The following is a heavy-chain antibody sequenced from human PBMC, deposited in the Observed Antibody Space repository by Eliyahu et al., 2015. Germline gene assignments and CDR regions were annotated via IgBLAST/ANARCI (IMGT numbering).Heavy chain of an antibody. V-gene: IGHV4-39*02. CDR2: VYGPGGT. CDR3: ACHRWNFEVDY. Sequence: QLQLQESGPGLVKPAETLSXXCXFGSIXXRDHFCGWIRQSPGKGLEWIGTVYGPGGTYYNPSLRSRVFISADTSRNHFSLRLSSLTATDTSIYHCACHRWNFEVDYWGQGIQVTVSS. D-gene: IGHD1-7*01. J-gene: IGHJ4*02. CDR1: GSIXXRDHF.